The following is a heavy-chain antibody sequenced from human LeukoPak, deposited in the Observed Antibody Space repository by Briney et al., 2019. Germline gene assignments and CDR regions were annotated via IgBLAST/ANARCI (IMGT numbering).Heavy chain of an antibody. CDR2: IHRSTNTI. V-gene: IGHV3-48*04. J-gene: IGHJ2*01. Sequence: GGSLRLSCAASGFTLSTASMNWVRQAPGKGLEWISYIHRSTNTIYYADSVKGRFTISRDSAKNSLYLQMNSLRAEDTAVYYCAKTPSSSWFFWYFDLWGRGTLVTVSS. D-gene: IGHD6-13*01. CDR3: AKTPSSSWFFWYFDL. CDR1: GFTLSTAS.